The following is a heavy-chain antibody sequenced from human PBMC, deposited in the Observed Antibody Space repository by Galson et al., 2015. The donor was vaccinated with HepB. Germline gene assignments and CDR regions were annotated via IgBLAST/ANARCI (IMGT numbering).Heavy chain of an antibody. CDR1: GFTFSSYA. CDR3: AREVTPTYSGRYWGFSFYYYGMDV. J-gene: IGHJ6*02. CDR2: ISYDGCNK. Sequence: SLRLSCAASGFTFSSYAMHWVRQAPGKGLEWVAVISYDGCNKYYADSVKGRFTISRDNSKNTLYLQMNSLRAEDTAVYYCAREVTPTYSGRYWGFSFYYYGMDVWGQGTTVTVSS. D-gene: IGHD1-26*01. V-gene: IGHV3-30*04.